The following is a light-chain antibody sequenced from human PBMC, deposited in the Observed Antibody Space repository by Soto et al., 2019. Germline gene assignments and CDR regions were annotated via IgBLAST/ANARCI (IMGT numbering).Light chain of an antibody. CDR2: EVN. V-gene: IGLV2-23*02. CDR1: SSDVGSYNL. J-gene: IGLJ1*01. Sequence: LTEPAAVSGSPGQSITISCTGTSSDVGSYNLVSWYQHHPDEAPKLIIYEVNKRPSGVSNRFSGSKSGNTASLTISGLQAEDEADYYCCSYAGSSSFYVFGSGTKVTVL. CDR3: CSYAGSSSFYV.